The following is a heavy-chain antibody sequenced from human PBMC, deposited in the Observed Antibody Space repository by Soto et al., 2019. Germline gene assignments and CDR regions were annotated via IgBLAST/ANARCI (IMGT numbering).Heavy chain of an antibody. D-gene: IGHD2-15*01. V-gene: IGHV1-18*01. Sequence: QVQLVQSGAEVKKPGASVKVSCKASGYTFTSYGIRWVRQAPGQGLEWMGWISAYNGNTNYAQKLQGRVTMTTDTSTSTAYMERRSLRSDDTAVYYCARQVGYCSGGSCYRYDAFDIWGQGTMVTVSS. CDR3: ARQVGYCSGGSCYRYDAFDI. CDR1: GYTFTSYG. CDR2: ISAYNGNT. J-gene: IGHJ3*02.